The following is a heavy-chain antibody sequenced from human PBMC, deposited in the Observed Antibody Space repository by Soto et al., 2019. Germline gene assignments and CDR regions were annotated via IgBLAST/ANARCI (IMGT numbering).Heavy chain of an antibody. CDR3: ARGADYGDYVLPFDY. J-gene: IGHJ4*02. CDR2: IIPILGIA. D-gene: IGHD4-17*01. Sequence: QVQLVQSGAEVKKPGSSVKVSCKASGGTFSSYTISWVRQAPGQGLEWMGRIIPILGIANYAQTFQGRVTITADKSTSTADMELSSLRSEATAVYYCARGADYGDYVLPFDYWGQGTLVTFSS. CDR1: GGTFSSYT. V-gene: IGHV1-69*02.